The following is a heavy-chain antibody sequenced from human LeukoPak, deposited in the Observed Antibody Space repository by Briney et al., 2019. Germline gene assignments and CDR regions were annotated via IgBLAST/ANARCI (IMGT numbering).Heavy chain of an antibody. CDR3: ARGMIRGALWCVDF. CDR2: TSSSGSYK. Sequence: GGSLRLSCAASGFDFSSHSMHWIRQAPGKGLEWVSSTSSSGSYKYHADSLKGRLTISRDNAGDSVFLLLQSLTVEDTAVYYCARGMIRGALWCVDFWGLGSLVTVSS. D-gene: IGHD4/OR15-4a*01. V-gene: IGHV3-21*01. J-gene: IGHJ4*02. CDR1: GFDFSSHS.